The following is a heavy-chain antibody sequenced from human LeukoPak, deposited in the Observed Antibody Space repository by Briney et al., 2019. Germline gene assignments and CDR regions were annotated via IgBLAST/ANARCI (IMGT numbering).Heavy chain of an antibody. CDR3: AGLGAALNNYFDY. J-gene: IGHJ4*02. D-gene: IGHD1-26*01. Sequence: HSGGSLRLSCAASGFTFSSYSMNWVRQAPGKGLEWVSYISSSSSTIYYADSVKGRFTISRDNAKNSLYLQMNSLRAEDTAVYYCAGLGAALNNYFDYWGRGTLVAVSS. CDR2: ISSSSSTI. CDR1: GFTFSSYS. V-gene: IGHV3-48*04.